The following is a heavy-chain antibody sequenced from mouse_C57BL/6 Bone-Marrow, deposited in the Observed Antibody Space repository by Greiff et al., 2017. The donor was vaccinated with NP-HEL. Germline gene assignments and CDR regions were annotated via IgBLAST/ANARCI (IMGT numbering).Heavy chain of an antibody. D-gene: IGHD1-1*01. CDR2: INPYNGGT. CDR1: GYTFTDYY. Sequence: EVQLQQSGPVLVKPGASVKMSCKASGYTFTDYYMNWVKQSHGKSLEWIGVINPYNGGTSYNQKFKGKATLTVDKSSSTAYMELNSLTSEDSAVYYCARRGIYYYGRYYAMDYWGQGTSVTVSS. CDR3: ARRGIYYYGRYYAMDY. V-gene: IGHV1-19*01. J-gene: IGHJ4*01.